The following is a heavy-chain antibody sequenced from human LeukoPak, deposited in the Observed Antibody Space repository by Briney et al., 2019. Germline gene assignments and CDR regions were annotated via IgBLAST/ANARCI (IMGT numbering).Heavy chain of an antibody. Sequence: ASVKVSCKASGGTFISYAISWVRQAPGQGLEWMGGIIPIFGTANYAQKFQGRVTITADESTSTAYMELSSLRSEDTAVYYCARDGYDILTGYYEYYGMDVWGQGTTVTVSS. V-gene: IGHV1-69*13. CDR1: GGTFISYA. D-gene: IGHD3-9*01. CDR2: IIPIFGTA. J-gene: IGHJ6*02. CDR3: ARDGYDILTGYYEYYGMDV.